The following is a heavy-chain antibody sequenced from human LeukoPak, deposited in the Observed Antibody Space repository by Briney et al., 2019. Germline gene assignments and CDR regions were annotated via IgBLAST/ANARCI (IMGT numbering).Heavy chain of an antibody. D-gene: IGHD1-20*01. Sequence: ASVKVSCKTSGYTFTSYYIHWVRQAPGQGLEWMGIINPSGGSTSYAQKFQGRVTMTRNTSISTAYMELSSLRSEDTAVYYCARGPDNWMMGRLYYYYYGMDVWGQGTTVTVSS. CDR1: GYTFTSYY. V-gene: IGHV1-46*01. CDR3: ARGPDNWMMGRLYYYYYGMDV. CDR2: INPSGGST. J-gene: IGHJ6*02.